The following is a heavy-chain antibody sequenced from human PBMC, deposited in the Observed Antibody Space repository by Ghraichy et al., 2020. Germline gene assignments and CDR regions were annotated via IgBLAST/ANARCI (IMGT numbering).Heavy chain of an antibody. V-gene: IGHV3-21*01. J-gene: IGHJ5*02. CDR3: ARADDCSSTSCYLPPRGLNWFDP. CDR2: ISSSSSYI. CDR1: GFTFSSYS. D-gene: IGHD2-2*01. Sequence: GGSLRLSCAASGFTFSSYSMNWVRQAPGKGLEWVSSISSSSSYIYYADSVKGRFTISRDNAKNSLYLQMNSLRAEDTAVYYCARADDCSSTSCYLPPRGLNWFDPWGQGTLVTVSS.